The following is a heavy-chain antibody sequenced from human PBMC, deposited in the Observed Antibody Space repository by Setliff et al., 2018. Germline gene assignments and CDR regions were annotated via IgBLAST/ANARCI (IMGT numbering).Heavy chain of an antibody. D-gene: IGHD3-3*01. CDR1: GGSITSHY. CDR3: ARGGPTLTISRVLVVSSFDP. CDR2: INQSGST. J-gene: IGHJ5*02. Sequence: PSETLSLTCSVSGGSITSHYWSWIRQPPGKGLEWIGEINQSGSTTYNPSLKGRVTISVDTSKNQFSLKLSSVTAADTATYYCARGGPTLTISRVLVVSSFDPWGQGSRVTVSS. V-gene: IGHV4-34*01.